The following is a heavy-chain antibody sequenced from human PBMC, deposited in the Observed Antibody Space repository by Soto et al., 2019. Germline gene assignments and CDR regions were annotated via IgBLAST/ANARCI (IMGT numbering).Heavy chain of an antibody. D-gene: IGHD6-13*01. CDR3: AKDRSRAAATPPVDY. CDR1: GFTFSSYG. J-gene: IGHJ4*02. V-gene: IGHV3-30*18. CDR2: ISYDGSNK. Sequence: QVQLVESGGGVVQPGRSLRLSCAASGFTFSSYGMHWVRQAPGKGLEWVAVISYDGSNKYYADSVKGRFTISRDNSKNPLYLQRNSLRAEDTAVYYCAKDRSRAAATPPVDYWGQGTLVTVSS.